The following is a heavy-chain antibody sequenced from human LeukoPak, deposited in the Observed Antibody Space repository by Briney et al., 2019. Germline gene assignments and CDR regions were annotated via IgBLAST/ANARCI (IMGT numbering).Heavy chain of an antibody. J-gene: IGHJ4*02. CDR2: INHSGST. Sequence: SETLSLTCTVSGGSISSYYWSWIRQPPGKGLEWIGEINHSGSTNYNPSLKSRVTISVDTSKNQFSLKLSSVTAADTAVYYCARVVVVVAATHIDYWGQGTLVTVSS. D-gene: IGHD2-15*01. V-gene: IGHV4-34*01. CDR1: GGSISSYY. CDR3: ARVVVVVAATHIDY.